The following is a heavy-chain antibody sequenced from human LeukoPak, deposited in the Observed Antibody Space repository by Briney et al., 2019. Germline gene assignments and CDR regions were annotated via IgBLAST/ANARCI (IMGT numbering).Heavy chain of an antibody. CDR2: INHSGST. CDR1: GGSFSGYY. V-gene: IGHV4-34*01. J-gene: IGHJ4*02. CDR3: ARVNLDGSWSSYYFDY. Sequence: SETLSLTCAVYGGSFSGYYWSWIRQPPGKVLEWIGEINHSGSTNYNPSLKSRVTISVDTSKNQFSLKLSSVTAADTAVYYCARVNLDGSWSSYYFDYWGQGTLVTVSS. D-gene: IGHD6-13*01.